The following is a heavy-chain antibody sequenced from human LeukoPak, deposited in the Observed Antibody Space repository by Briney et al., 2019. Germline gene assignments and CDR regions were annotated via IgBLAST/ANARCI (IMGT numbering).Heavy chain of an antibody. CDR3: ARDLGYCRSTNC. CDR2: VYYSGST. D-gene: IGHD2-2*01. CDR1: GGSVSNYY. J-gene: IGHJ4*02. Sequence: SETLSLTCTVSGGSVSNYYWSWIRQPPGKGLEYIGHVYYSGSTDYNPSLKSRLAISVDNSMNQFSLKLSSVTAADTAVYYCARDLGYCRSTNCWGQGTLVTVSS. V-gene: IGHV4-59*02.